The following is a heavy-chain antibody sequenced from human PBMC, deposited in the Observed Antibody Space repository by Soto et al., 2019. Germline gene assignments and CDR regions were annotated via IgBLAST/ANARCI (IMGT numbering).Heavy chain of an antibody. Sequence: EVHLVESGGGLVQTGGSLRLSCAIFESTVSRDWMNWVRQAPGKGLEWVAHINQDGSEKYYVDSVTGRFTISRDNAKKSLYLQMISLRPADTAMYYCSGGVGDAFWGQGTLVTVSS. CDR3: SGGVGDAF. V-gene: IGHV3-7*04. D-gene: IGHD1-26*01. CDR2: INQDGSEK. CDR1: ESTVSRDW. J-gene: IGHJ4*02.